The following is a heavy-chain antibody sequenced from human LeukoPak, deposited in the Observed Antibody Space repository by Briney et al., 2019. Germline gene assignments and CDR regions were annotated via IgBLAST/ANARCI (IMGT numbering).Heavy chain of an antibody. J-gene: IGHJ4*02. V-gene: IGHV1-69*04. CDR3: ARGFRSTYYFDY. Sequence: SVKVSCKASGGTFSSYAISWVRQAPGQGLEWMGRIIPILGITNYAQKFQGRVTIIADKSTNTAYMELSSLRSEDTAVYYCARGFRSTYYFDYWGQGTLVTVSS. CDR1: GGTFSSYA. D-gene: IGHD2-2*01. CDR2: IIPILGIT.